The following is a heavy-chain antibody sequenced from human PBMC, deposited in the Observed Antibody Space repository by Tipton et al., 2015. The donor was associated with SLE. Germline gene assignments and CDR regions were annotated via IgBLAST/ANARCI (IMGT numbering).Heavy chain of an antibody. J-gene: IGHJ4*02. D-gene: IGHD5-12*01. Sequence: TLSLTCGVSGDSIISENYWCWVRQPPGKGLEWIGEIFHTGRNINNPSLECRSTISVDKFNNQFSLKLSSVTAADTAVYYCARGGGWWPRLRSCDYWGQGTLVTVSS. CDR2: IFHTGRN. CDR3: ARGGGWWPRLRSCDY. CDR1: GDSIISENY. V-gene: IGHV4-4*02.